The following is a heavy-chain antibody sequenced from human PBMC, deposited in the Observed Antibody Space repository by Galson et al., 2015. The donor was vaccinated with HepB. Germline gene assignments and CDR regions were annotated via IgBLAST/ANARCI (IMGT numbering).Heavy chain of an antibody. J-gene: IGHJ4*01. CDR1: GDSVSSNSAA. CDR2: TYYRSKWYN. V-gene: IGHV6-1*01. D-gene: IGHD3-10*01. CDR3: ARAMATMVRGVIRGRFFDY. Sequence: CAISGDSVSSNSAAWNWIRQSPSRGLEWLGRTYYRSKWYNDYAVSVKSRITINPDTSKNQFSLQLNSVTPEDTAVYYCARAMATMVRGVIRGRFFDYWGHGTLVTVSS.